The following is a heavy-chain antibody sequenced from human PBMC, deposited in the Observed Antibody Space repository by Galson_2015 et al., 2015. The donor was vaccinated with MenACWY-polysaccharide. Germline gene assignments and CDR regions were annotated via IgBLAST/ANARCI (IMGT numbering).Heavy chain of an antibody. CDR3: ARDSGIAGADDY. J-gene: IGHJ4*02. V-gene: IGHV3-48*01. CDR1: GFTFSTYS. D-gene: IGHD6-13*01. Sequence: SLRLSCAASGFTFSTYSMTWVRQAPGKGLEWVSYINGGSSTIYYADSVKGRFTISRDNAKNSLYLQMNSLRGDDTAVHYCARDSGIAGADDYWGQGTLVTVSS. CDR2: INGGSSTI.